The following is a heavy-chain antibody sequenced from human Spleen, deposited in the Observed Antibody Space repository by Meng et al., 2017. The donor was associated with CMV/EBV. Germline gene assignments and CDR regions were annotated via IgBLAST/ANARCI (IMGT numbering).Heavy chain of an antibody. V-gene: IGHV4-34*01. J-gene: IGHJ4*02. Sequence: QVQLQESGPGLVKPSETLSLTCTVSGGSISSYYWSWIRQPPGKGLEWIGEINHSGSTNYNPSLKSRVTISVDTSKNQFSLKLSSVTAADTAVYYCARGGLYSSSWYDYWGQGTLVTVSS. CDR3: ARGGLYSSSWYDY. CDR2: INHSGST. D-gene: IGHD6-13*01. CDR1: GGSISSYY.